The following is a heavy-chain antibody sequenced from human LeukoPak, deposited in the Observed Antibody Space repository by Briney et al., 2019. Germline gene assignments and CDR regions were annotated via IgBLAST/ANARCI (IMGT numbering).Heavy chain of an antibody. CDR3: ARDLVSGSYSVGVDY. V-gene: IGHV1-46*01. CDR1: GYTFSSYY. J-gene: IGHJ4*02. CDR2: INPSGGST. D-gene: IGHD1-26*01. Sequence: ASVKVSCKASGYTFSSYYMHWVRQAPGQGLEWMGIINPSGGSTSYAQKFQGRVTMTRDTSTSIVYMELSSLRSEDTAVYYCARDLVSGSYSVGVDYWGQGTLVTVSS.